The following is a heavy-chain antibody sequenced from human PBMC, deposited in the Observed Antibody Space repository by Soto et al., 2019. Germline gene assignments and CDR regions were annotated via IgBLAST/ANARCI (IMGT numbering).Heavy chain of an antibody. D-gene: IGHD6-19*01. CDR2: IYYSGST. Sequence: SETLSLTCTVSGGSNSSGSYYWSWIREDPGKCLECIGYIYYSGSTYYNPSLKSRVTISVDTSRNQFSLKLSSVTAADTAVHYCARGRNAAGMAYYYYYGMGVWGQGPTVTVSS. CDR1: GGSNSSGSYY. J-gene: IGHJ6*02. V-gene: IGHV4-31*03. CDR3: ARGRNAAGMAYYYYYGMGV.